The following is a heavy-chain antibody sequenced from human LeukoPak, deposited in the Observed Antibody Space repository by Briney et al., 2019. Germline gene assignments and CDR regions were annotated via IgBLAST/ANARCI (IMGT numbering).Heavy chain of an antibody. CDR1: GFTFSSYA. Sequence: PGGSLRLSCAASGFTFSSYAMHWVRQAPGKGLEWVSSISSSSSYIYYADSVKGRFTISRDNAKNSLYLQMNSLRAEDTAVYYCAGAQQLVSGRFDYWGQGTLVTVSS. J-gene: IGHJ4*02. CDR2: ISSSSSYI. CDR3: AGAQQLVSGRFDY. V-gene: IGHV3-21*01. D-gene: IGHD6-13*01.